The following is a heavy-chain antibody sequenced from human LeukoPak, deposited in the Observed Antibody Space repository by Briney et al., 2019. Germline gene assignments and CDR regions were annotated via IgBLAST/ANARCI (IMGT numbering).Heavy chain of an antibody. CDR3: ARSKEGIVGATWIDY. V-gene: IGHV4-59*12. D-gene: IGHD1-26*01. Sequence: SETLSLTCTVSGGSISSYYWSWIRQPPGKGLEWIGYIYYSGSTNYNPSLKSRVTISVDTSKNQFSLKLSSVTAADTAVYYCARSKEGIVGATWIDYWGQGTLVTVSS. CDR2: IYYSGST. CDR1: GGSISSYY. J-gene: IGHJ4*02.